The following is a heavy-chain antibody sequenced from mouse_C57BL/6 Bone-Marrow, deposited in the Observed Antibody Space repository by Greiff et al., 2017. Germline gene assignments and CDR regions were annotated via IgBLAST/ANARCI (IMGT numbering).Heavy chain of an antibody. J-gene: IGHJ2*01. CDR1: GYSITSGYY. Sequence: EVKLQESGPGLVKPSQSLSLTCSVTGYSITSGYYWNWIRQFPGNKLEWMGYISYDGSNNYNPSLKNRISITRDTSKNQFFLKLNSVTTEDTATYYCARGAGSKVWGQGTTLTVSS. CDR2: ISYDGSN. CDR3: ARGAGSKV. D-gene: IGHD1-1*01. V-gene: IGHV3-6*01.